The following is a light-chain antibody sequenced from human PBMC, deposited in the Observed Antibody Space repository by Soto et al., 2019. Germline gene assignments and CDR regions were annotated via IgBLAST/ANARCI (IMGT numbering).Light chain of an antibody. V-gene: IGKV1-5*01. CDR2: DAS. CDR3: QQYNSYPLT. Sequence: DIHLTQSPSTLSASVGYRFTITCGASQSISSWLAWYQQKAGKAPKLLIYDASSLESGVPSRFRGSGSGTEFTLTISSLQPDDFETYYCQQYNSYPLTFGGGTKVDI. CDR1: QSISSW. J-gene: IGKJ4*01.